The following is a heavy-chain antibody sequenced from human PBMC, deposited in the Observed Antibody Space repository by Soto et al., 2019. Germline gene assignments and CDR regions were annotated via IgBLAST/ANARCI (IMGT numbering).Heavy chain of an antibody. CDR1: GYTFSNFG. V-gene: IGHV1-18*01. D-gene: IGHD5-12*01. CDR3: ARERKGRYEY. J-gene: IGHJ4*02. Sequence: ASVKVSCRASGYTFSNFGITWVRQAPGQGLQWMGWIAVHSGSTKFVQDLQGRVSMTTDTSTSTAYMELSNLRSDDTAVYYCARERKGRYEYSGQETLVTVPQ. CDR2: IAVHSGST.